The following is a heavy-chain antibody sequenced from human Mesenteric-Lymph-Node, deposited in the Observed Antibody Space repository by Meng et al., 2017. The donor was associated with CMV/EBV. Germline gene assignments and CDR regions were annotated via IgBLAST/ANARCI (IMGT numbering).Heavy chain of an antibody. CDR2: ISYDGSNK. J-gene: IGHJ4*02. D-gene: IGHD1-20*01. Sequence: GGSLRLSCAASGFTFSSYAMHWVRQAPGKGLEWVAVISYDGSNKYYADSVKGRFTISRDNSKNTLFLQMNSLRAEDTAFYYCARTLLYNWIPPVYYFDYWGQGALVTVSS. V-gene: IGHV3-30-3*01. CDR3: ARTLLYNWIPPVYYFDY. CDR1: GFTFSSYA.